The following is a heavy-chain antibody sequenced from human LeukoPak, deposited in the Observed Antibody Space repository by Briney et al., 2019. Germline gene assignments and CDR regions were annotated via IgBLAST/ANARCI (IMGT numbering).Heavy chain of an antibody. CDR1: GYNFTTKW. CDR3: ARHESVFSMDV. J-gene: IGHJ6*02. V-gene: IGHV5-51*01. CDR2: IYPGDSKT. Sequence: GESLKISCQGSGYNFTTKWIGWVRQMPGKGLEWMGIIYPGDSKTIYSPSFQGQVFISADRSIRTAYLQWRSLKASDTAMYYCARHESVFSMDVWGQGNTATVSS.